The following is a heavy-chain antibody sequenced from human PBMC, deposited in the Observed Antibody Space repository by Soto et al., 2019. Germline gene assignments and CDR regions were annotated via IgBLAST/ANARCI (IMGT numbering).Heavy chain of an antibody. CDR1: GGSISSSHF. J-gene: IGHJ4*02. CDR2: ISHSGSV. V-gene: IGHV4-4*02. Sequence: QVLLQESGPGLMQPSGTLSLSCAVSGGSISSSHFWGWVRQPPGKGLEWVGDISHSGSVNYNPSLKSRVTISIDKSKNQFSLKLNSVTAADTAVYYCARSFGWYAIDYWGQGTLVIVSS. CDR3: ARSFGWYAIDY. D-gene: IGHD6-19*01.